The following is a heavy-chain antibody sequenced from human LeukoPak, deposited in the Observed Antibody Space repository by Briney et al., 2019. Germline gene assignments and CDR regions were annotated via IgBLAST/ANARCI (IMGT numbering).Heavy chain of an antibody. J-gene: IGHJ4*02. D-gene: IGHD1-26*01. CDR1: GFTFSSYG. CDR3: ARESPGSYYFDY. Sequence: GRSLRLSCAASGFTFSSYGMHWVRQAPGKGLEWVAVIWYDGSNKYYADSVKGRFTISRDNSKNTLYLQMNSLRAEDTAVYYCARESPGSYYFDYWGQGTLVTVSS. V-gene: IGHV3-33*01. CDR2: IWYDGSNK.